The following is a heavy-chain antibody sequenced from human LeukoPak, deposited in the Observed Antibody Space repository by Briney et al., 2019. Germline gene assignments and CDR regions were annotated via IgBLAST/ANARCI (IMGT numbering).Heavy chain of an antibody. D-gene: IGHD6-13*01. J-gene: IGHJ4*02. CDR2: IRYDANIE. CDR3: AKGGSSSWDFFDY. CDR1: GFSFRSYG. Sequence: GGSLRLSCAASGFSFRSYGMHWVRQAPGKGLEWVAFIRYDANIEYYADSVKGRFTISRDNSKNTLFLQMNSLRAVDTAVYYCAKGGSSSWDFFDYWGQGTLVTVSS. V-gene: IGHV3-30*02.